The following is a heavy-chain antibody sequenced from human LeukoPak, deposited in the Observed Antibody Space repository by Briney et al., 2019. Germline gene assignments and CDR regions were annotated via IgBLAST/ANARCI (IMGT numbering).Heavy chain of an antibody. CDR1: GGSISSHY. Sequence: PSETLSLTCTVSGGSISSHYWSWIRQPPGKGLEWIGYIYYSGSTNYNPSLKSRVTISVDTSKNQFSLKLSSVTAADTAVYYCARDQSGSYYQFDYWGQGTLVTVSS. D-gene: IGHD3-10*01. CDR3: ARDQSGSYYQFDY. CDR2: IYYSGST. J-gene: IGHJ4*02. V-gene: IGHV4-59*11.